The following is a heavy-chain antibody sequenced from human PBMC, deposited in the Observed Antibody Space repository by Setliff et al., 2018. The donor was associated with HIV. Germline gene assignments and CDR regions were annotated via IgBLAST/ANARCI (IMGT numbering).Heavy chain of an antibody. D-gene: IGHD2-2*01. V-gene: IGHV3-21*01. CDR1: GFTFSSYS. J-gene: IGHJ4*02. Sequence: GGSLRLSCAASGFTFSSYSMNWVRQAPGKGLGWVSSISASSTYIYYADSVKGRFTISSDHAKNSLYLQMNRLTAEDTAVYYCARGEPTTLIEPADFFDHWGQGTLGTVSS. CDR3: ARGEPTTLIEPADFFDH. CDR2: ISASSTYI.